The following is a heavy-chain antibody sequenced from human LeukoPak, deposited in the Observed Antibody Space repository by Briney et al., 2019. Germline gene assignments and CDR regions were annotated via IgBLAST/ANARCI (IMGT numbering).Heavy chain of an antibody. Sequence: GESLKISCKGSGYNFTSYWIGWVRQMPGKGPEWVGIMYPGDSDTRYSPSFQGQVTISADKSITTAYVQWSSLKASDTAMYYCARAYYGSSGFDYWGQGTLVTVSS. V-gene: IGHV5-51*01. D-gene: IGHD3-10*01. CDR2: MYPGDSDT. CDR3: ARAYYGSSGFDY. CDR1: GYNFTSYW. J-gene: IGHJ4*02.